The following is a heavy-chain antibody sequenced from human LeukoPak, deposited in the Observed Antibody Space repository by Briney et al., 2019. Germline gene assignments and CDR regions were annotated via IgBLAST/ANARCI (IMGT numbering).Heavy chain of an antibody. Sequence: PGESLRLSCGASGFTFSNYTMAWVRQAPGKGLEWVSTISRLSTYLYHSDSMKGRITISRDNPKNSLRLQMSSLRAEDTGVYFCARVKITSSGNWYFDLWGRGTLITVSS. CDR2: ISRLSTYL. V-gene: IGHV3-21*01. D-gene: IGHD3-10*01. J-gene: IGHJ2*01. CDR3: ARVKITSSGNWYFDL. CDR1: GFTFSNYT.